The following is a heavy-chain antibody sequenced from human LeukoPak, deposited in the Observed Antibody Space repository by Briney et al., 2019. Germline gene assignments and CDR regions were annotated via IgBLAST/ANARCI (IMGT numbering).Heavy chain of an antibody. D-gene: IGHD6-13*01. Sequence: PGGSLRLSCAASGFTFSGYGMHWVRQAPGKGLEWVAVIWYDGSNKYYADSVKGRFTISRDNSKNTLYLQMNSLRAEDTAVYYCARDAPLIAAADYWGQGTLVTVSS. V-gene: IGHV3-33*01. CDR2: IWYDGSNK. CDR1: GFTFSGYG. J-gene: IGHJ4*02. CDR3: ARDAPLIAAADY.